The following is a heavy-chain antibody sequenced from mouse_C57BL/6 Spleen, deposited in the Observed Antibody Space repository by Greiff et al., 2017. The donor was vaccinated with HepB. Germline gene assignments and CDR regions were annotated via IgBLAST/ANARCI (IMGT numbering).Heavy chain of an antibody. Sequence: VQLQQSGPVLVKPGASVKMSCKASGYTFTDYYMNWVKQSHGKSLEWIGVINPYNGGTSYNQKFKGKATLTVDKSSSTAYMELNSLTSEDSAVYYCARHSYYYGSSYDYWGQGTTLTVSS. D-gene: IGHD1-1*01. V-gene: IGHV1-19*01. CDR1: GYTFTDYY. CDR2: INPYNGGT. J-gene: IGHJ2*01. CDR3: ARHSYYYGSSYDY.